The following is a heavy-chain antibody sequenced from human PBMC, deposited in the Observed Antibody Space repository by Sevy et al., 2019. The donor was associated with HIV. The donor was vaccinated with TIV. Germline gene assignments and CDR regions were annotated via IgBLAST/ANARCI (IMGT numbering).Heavy chain of an antibody. CDR3: ARGVWGYDNASDI. Sequence: GGSLRLSCAASGFTFSDYAMRWVRQGPGKGLEWVSGINWNGGSTGYADSVKGRFTISRDNAKNSLYLQMNSLRAEDTALYYCARGVWGYDNASDIWGQGTMVTVSS. V-gene: IGHV3-20*04. CDR1: GFTFSDYA. J-gene: IGHJ3*02. CDR2: INWNGGST. D-gene: IGHD3-16*01.